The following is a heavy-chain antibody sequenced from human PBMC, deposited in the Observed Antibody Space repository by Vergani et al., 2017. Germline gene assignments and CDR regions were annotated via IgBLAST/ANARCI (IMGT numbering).Heavy chain of an antibody. CDR1: ADSISSGSYY. CDR3: ARQRPGSGWSPGDFDD. D-gene: IGHD6-19*01. V-gene: IGHV4-39*01. Sequence: QLQLQQSGPGLVKPSETLFLTCTVSADSISSGSYYWGWIRQPPGKSLEWIGSIYYSGLTYYNPSLKSRFASSVDTSKNQFSLKVTSVTAADTAVYFSARQRPGSGWSPGDFDDWGQGILVTVSS. J-gene: IGHJ4*02. CDR2: IYYSGLT.